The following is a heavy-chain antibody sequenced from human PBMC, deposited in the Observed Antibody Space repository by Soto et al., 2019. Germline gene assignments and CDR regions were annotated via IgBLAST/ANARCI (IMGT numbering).Heavy chain of an antibody. Sequence: EVQLLESGGGLVQPGGSLRLSCAASGFTFSSYAMSWVRQAPGQGLGWVSAISGSGRTTYYADSGKGRFSFSRDNYKNPLYLQVNSPRAEDTAVDYCATAANGWFSAFDIWGQGTMVTVSS. D-gene: IGHD6-19*01. V-gene: IGHV3-23*01. CDR3: ATAANGWFSAFDI. CDR1: GFTFSSYA. J-gene: IGHJ3*02. CDR2: ISGSGRTT.